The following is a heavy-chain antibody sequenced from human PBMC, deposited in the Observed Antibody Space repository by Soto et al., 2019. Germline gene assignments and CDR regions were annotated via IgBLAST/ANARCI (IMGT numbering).Heavy chain of an antibody. CDR2: ISWNSGSI. J-gene: IGHJ4*02. Sequence: SLRLSCSASGFTFDDYAMHWVRQAPGKCLEWVSGISWNSGSIGYADSVKGRFTISRDNAKNSLYLQMNSLRADDTAIYYCARFGLVTFDCWGQGTLVTVSS. CDR1: GFTFDDYA. CDR3: ARFGLVTFDC. D-gene: IGHD3-9*01. V-gene: IGHV3-9*01.